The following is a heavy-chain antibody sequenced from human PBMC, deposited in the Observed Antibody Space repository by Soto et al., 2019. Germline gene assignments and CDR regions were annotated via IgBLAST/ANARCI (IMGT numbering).Heavy chain of an antibody. CDR1: GGSMRNYF. CDR3: AAGEDRSRNLAPYYLDF. J-gene: IGHJ4*02. CDR2: IHYSGTT. Sequence: SETLSLTCTVSGGSMRNYFWTWIRQPPGKGLEWIGYIHYSGTTSFSPSYNPSLRSRVTISEDTSKNQFSLKLLSVTTADTAVYFCAAGEDRSRNLAPYYLDFWGQGTLVTVSS. V-gene: IGHV4-59*01. D-gene: IGHD6-13*01.